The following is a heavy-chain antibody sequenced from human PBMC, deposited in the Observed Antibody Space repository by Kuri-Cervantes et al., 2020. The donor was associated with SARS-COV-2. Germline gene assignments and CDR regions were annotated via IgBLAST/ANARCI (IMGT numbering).Heavy chain of an antibody. CDR3: AKDIREQLVGGVGWFDP. CDR2: ISWNSGSI. D-gene: IGHD6-6*01. V-gene: IGHV3-9*01. J-gene: IGHJ5*02. CDR1: GFTFDDYA. Sequence: LSLTCAASGFTFDDYAMHWVRQAPGKGLEWVSGISWNSGSIGYADSVEGRFTISRDNAKNSLYLQMNSLRAEDTALYYCAKDIREQLVGGVGWFDPWGQGTLVTVSS.